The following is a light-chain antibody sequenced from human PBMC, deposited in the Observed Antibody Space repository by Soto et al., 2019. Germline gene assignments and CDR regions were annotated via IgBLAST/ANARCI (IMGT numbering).Light chain of an antibody. CDR1: SSDVGGYNY. J-gene: IGLJ1*01. Sequence: QSALTQPASVSGSPGQSITISCTGTSSDVGGYNYVSWYQQHPGKAPKLMIYDVSNRPSGVSNRFSGSKSGNTASLTISGLQDEDEADYYCSSYTSSSPWYVFGTGTKLTVL. V-gene: IGLV2-14*01. CDR3: SSYTSSSPWYV. CDR2: DVS.